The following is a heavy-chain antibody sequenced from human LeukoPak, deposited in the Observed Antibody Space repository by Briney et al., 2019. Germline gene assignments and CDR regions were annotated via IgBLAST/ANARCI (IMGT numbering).Heavy chain of an antibody. CDR3: ARGPSGYHNT. CDR2: ISSNGGST. J-gene: IGHJ4*02. Sequence: GGSLRLSCAASGFSFSSYAMHWVRQAPGKGLECVSAISSNGGSTYYANSVKGRFTISRDNSKNTLYLQMGSLRVEDTAVYYCARGPSGYHNTGGQGTLVTVSS. D-gene: IGHD5-12*01. CDR1: GFSFSSYA. V-gene: IGHV3-64*01.